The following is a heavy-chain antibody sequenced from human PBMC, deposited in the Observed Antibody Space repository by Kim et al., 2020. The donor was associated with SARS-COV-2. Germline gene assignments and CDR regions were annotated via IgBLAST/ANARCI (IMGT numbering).Heavy chain of an antibody. Sequence: VKGRFTISRDNAVNSLYLQLDSLRAEDTAVYYCARDGDYYDSAGYPDYFDSWGQGTLVTVSS. D-gene: IGHD3-22*01. CDR3: ARDGDYYDSAGYPDYFDS. J-gene: IGHJ4*02. V-gene: IGHV3-21*01.